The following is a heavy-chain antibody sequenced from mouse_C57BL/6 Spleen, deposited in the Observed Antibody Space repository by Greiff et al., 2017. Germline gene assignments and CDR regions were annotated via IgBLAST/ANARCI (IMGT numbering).Heavy chain of an antibody. Sequence: QVQLQQSGAELVKPGASVKLSCKASGYTFTEYTIHWVKQRSGQGLEWIGWFYPGSGSIKYNEKFKDKATLTADKSSSTVYIELSRLTSEDSAVYFCARHEEGKGYDYDLSFDYWGQGTTLTVSS. V-gene: IGHV1-62-2*01. J-gene: IGHJ2*01. D-gene: IGHD2-4*01. CDR3: ARHEEGKGYDYDLSFDY. CDR1: GYTFTEYT. CDR2: FYPGSGSI.